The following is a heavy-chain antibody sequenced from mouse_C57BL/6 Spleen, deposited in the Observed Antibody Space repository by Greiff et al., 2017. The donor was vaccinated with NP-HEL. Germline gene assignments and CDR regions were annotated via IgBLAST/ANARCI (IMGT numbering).Heavy chain of an antibody. CDR2: IRNKANGYTT. CDR1: GFTFTDYY. V-gene: IGHV7-3*01. D-gene: IGHD2-5*01. CDR3: ASSSYYSNYDFAY. J-gene: IGHJ3*01. Sequence: EVHLVDSGGGLVQPGGSLSLSCAASGFTFTDYYMSWVRQPPGKALEWLGFIRNKANGYTTEYSASVKGRFTISRDNSQSILYLQMNALRAEDSATYYCASSSYYSNYDFAYWGQGTLVTVSA.